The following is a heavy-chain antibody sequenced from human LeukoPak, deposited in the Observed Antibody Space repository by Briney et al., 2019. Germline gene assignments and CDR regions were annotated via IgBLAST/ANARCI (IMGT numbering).Heavy chain of an antibody. CDR1: GGTFSSYA. J-gene: IGHJ1*01. Sequence: GSSVKVSCKASGGTFSSYAISWVRQAPGQGLEWMGGIIPIFGTANYAQKFQGRVTITADESTSTAYMELSSLRSEDTAVYYCARDGSAKGYCSSTSCPTEYFQHWGQGTLVTVSS. CDR3: ARDGSAKGYCSSTSCPTEYFQH. V-gene: IGHV1-69*01. CDR2: IIPIFGTA. D-gene: IGHD2-2*01.